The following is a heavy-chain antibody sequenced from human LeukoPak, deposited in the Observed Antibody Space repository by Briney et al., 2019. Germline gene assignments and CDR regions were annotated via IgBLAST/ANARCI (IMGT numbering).Heavy chain of an antibody. Sequence: GVSLRLSCAASGFIFRISAMIWLRQAPGKGLQWVSTITGRGDNTYYADSLKGRFSISRDNSKETLYLLMNSLRADDTDTYYCAKDHVGTIRLRYFDSWGQGTLVTISS. CDR1: GFIFRISA. CDR2: ITGRGDNT. CDR3: AKDHVGTIRLRYFDS. V-gene: IGHV3-23*01. J-gene: IGHJ4*02. D-gene: IGHD1-26*01.